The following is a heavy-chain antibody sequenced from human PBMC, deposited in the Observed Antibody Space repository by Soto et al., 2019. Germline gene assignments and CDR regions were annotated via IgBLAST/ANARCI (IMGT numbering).Heavy chain of an antibody. CDR2: IHYSGGT. Sequence: QLQLQESGPGLVKPSETLSLICTVSGGSVTSSLYYWGWIRQPPGKGLEWIGSIHYSGGTYSNPSLETRVTISVDTSKTQFSLKLSSVTAADTAVYYCARDLPADAVGALHIWGQGTLVTVSS. CDR3: ARDLPADAVGALHI. V-gene: IGHV4-39*01. D-gene: IGHD2-2*01. J-gene: IGHJ3*02. CDR1: GGSVTSSLYY.